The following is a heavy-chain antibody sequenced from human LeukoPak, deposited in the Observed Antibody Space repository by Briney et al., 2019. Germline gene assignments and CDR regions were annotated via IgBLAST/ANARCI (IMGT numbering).Heavy chain of an antibody. V-gene: IGHV3-21*01. J-gene: IGHJ4*02. Sequence: GGSLRLSCAASGFTFSSYSMNWVRQDPGKGLEWVSSISSSSSYIYYADSVKGRFTISRDNAKNSLYLQMNSLRAEDTAVYYCARDRGYSYGYTFDYWGQGTLVTVSS. D-gene: IGHD5-18*01. CDR3: ARDRGYSYGYTFDY. CDR2: ISSSSSYI. CDR1: GFTFSSYS.